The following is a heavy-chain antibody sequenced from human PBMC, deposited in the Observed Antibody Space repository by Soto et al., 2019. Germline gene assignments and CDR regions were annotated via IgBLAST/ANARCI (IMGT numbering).Heavy chain of an antibody. CDR1: GGTFSSYA. CDR3: ARVVAAFYYYYGMDV. CDR2: IIPIFGTA. J-gene: IGHJ6*02. Sequence: ASVKVSCKASGGTFSSYAISWVRQAPGQGLEWMGGIIPIFGTANYAQKFQGRVTITADESTSTAYMELSSLRSEDTAVYYCARVVAAFYYYYGMDVWGQGTTVTVSS. V-gene: IGHV1-69*13. D-gene: IGHD2-15*01.